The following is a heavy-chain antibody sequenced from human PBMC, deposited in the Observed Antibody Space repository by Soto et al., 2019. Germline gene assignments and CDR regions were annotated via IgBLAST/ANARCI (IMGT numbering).Heavy chain of an antibody. CDR2: ITYDGSEI. V-gene: IGHV3-30*18. J-gene: IGHJ4*02. D-gene: IGHD3-22*01. CDR3: AKEQSSGFYSVVDY. CDR1: GFTLSCCA. Sequence: QVQVVESGGGVVQPGRSLRLSCAASGFTLSCCAMHWVRQAPGKGLEWVGVITYDGSEIHYGDSVKGRFTISRDSSENTVYLQMNRLRVEESAVYYCAKEQSSGFYSVVDYWGQGTLVTVSP.